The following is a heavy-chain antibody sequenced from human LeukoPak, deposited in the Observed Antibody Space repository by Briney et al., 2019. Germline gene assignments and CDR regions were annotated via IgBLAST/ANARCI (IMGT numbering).Heavy chain of an antibody. J-gene: IGHJ4*02. Sequence: SETLSLTCAVYGGSFSGYYWSWIRQPAGKGLEWIGRIYTSGSTNYNPSLKSRVTMSVDTSKNQFSLKLSSVTAADTAVYYCAREAEVRGVFFDYWGQGTLVTVSS. CDR1: GGSFSGYY. CDR2: IYTSGST. CDR3: AREAEVRGVFFDY. V-gene: IGHV4-4*07. D-gene: IGHD3-10*01.